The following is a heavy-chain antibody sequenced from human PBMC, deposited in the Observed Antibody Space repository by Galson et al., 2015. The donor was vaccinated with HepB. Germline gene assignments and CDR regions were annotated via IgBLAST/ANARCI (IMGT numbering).Heavy chain of an antibody. V-gene: IGHV3-48*02. CDR1: GFTFSSYS. CDR3: AKRGVGATRGAFDI. J-gene: IGHJ3*02. Sequence: SLRLSCAASGFTFSSYSMNWVRQAPGKGLEWVSYISSSSSTIYYADSVKGRFTISRDNAKNSLYLQMNSLRDEDTAVYYCAKRGVGATRGAFDIWGQGTMVTVSS. D-gene: IGHD1-26*01. CDR2: ISSSSSTI.